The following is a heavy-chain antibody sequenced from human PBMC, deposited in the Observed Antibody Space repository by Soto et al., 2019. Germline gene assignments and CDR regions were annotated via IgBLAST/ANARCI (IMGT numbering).Heavy chain of an antibody. CDR3: ARDYYDSSGYYPYSWFDP. V-gene: IGHV3-30-3*01. D-gene: IGHD3-22*01. J-gene: IGHJ5*02. CDR1: GFTFSSYA. CDR2: ISYDGSNK. Sequence: VGSLRLSCAASGFTFSSYAMHWVRQAPGKGLEWVAVISYDGSNKYYADSVKGRFTISRDNSENTLYLQMNSLRAEDTAVYYCARDYYDSSGYYPYSWFDPWGQGTLVTVSS.